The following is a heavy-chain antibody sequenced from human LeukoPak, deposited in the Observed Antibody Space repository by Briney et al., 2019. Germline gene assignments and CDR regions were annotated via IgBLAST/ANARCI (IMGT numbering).Heavy chain of an antibody. Sequence: GASVKVSCKVSGYTLTELSMHWVRQAPGKGLEWMGGSDPEDGETIYAQKFQGRVTMTEDTSTDTAYMELSSLRSEDTAVYYCATVWPMIFGVVRPRGAFDIWGQGTMVTVSS. CDR3: ATVWPMIFGVVRPRGAFDI. D-gene: IGHD3-3*01. J-gene: IGHJ3*02. V-gene: IGHV1-24*01. CDR2: SDPEDGET. CDR1: GYTLTELS.